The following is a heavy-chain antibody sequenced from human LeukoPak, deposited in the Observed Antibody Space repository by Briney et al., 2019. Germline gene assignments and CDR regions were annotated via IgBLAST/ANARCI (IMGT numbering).Heavy chain of an antibody. V-gene: IGHV1-69*06. J-gene: IGHJ3*02. Sequence: SVKVSCKASGGTFNSYAISWVRQAPGQGLEWMGGIIPIFGTTNYARKFRGRVTLTADKSTRTAYMELSSLRSDDTAVYYCARLYYYDSRGAFDIWGQGTMVTVSS. CDR1: GGTFNSYA. CDR2: IIPIFGTT. CDR3: ARLYYYDSRGAFDI. D-gene: IGHD3-22*01.